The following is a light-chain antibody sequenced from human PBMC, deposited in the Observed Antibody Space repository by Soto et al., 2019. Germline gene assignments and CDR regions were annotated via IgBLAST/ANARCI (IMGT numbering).Light chain of an antibody. CDR2: SAS. CDR1: QGVSSK. Sequence: ETVMAQSPSTLAVSAGETATISCGASQGVSSKVAWYQQKPGQGPRLLIHSASTRATGIPASFSGSGSGTDFTLTISSLQYEDFAVHYCQQYNNWPPITFGQGTRLEIK. V-gene: IGKV3-15*01. CDR3: QQYNNWPPIT. J-gene: IGKJ5*01.